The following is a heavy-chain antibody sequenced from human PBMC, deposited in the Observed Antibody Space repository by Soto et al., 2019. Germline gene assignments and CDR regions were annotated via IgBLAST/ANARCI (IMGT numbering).Heavy chain of an antibody. CDR3: ARDRAYCTNGVCYDYYYYGMDV. V-gene: IGHV4-30-4*01. CDR2: IYYSGST. J-gene: IGHJ6*02. D-gene: IGHD2-8*01. Sequence: SETLSLTCTVSGGSISSGDYYWSWIRQPPGKGLEWIGYIYYSGSTYYNPSLKSRVTISVDTSKNQFSLKLSSVTAAGTAVYYCARDRAYCTNGVCYDYYYYGMDVWGQGTTVTVSS. CDR1: GGSISSGDYY.